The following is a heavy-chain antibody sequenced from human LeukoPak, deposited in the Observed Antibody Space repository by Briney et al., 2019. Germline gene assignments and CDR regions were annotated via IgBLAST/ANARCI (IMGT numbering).Heavy chain of an antibody. CDR3: ARENFGDAFDI. Sequence: GGSLRLSCAASGFTFSSYWMSWVRQAPGKGLEWVANIKQDGSEKYYVDSVKGRFTISRDNAKNSLYLQMSSLRAEDTAVYYCARENFGDAFDIWGQGTMVTVSS. D-gene: IGHD3-10*01. J-gene: IGHJ3*02. CDR1: GFTFSSYW. V-gene: IGHV3-7*03. CDR2: IKQDGSEK.